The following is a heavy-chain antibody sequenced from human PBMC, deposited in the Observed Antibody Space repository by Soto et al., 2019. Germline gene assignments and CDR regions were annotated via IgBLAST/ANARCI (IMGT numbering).Heavy chain of an antibody. CDR3: AITWSGYLSYYYYYGMDV. CDR1: GGTFSNYA. Sequence: VQLVQSGAEVKKPGSSVKASCKASGGTFSNYAISWVRQAPGQGLEWMGGIIPVFDTSNYAQKFQGRVTITADKSTSTAYMGLSSLRSEDTAVYYCAITWSGYLSYYYYYGMDVWGQGTTVTVSS. J-gene: IGHJ6*02. CDR2: IIPVFDTS. D-gene: IGHD3-3*01. V-gene: IGHV1-69*06.